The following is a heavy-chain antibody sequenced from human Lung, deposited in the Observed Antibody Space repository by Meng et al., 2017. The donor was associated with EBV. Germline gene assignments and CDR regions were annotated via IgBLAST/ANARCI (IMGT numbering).Heavy chain of an antibody. J-gene: IGHJ4*02. CDR3: ATKTSLDF. CDR1: GFTFSKYA. Sequence: EVHLVGSGGGLVQPGRSLRLSCVASGFTFSKYAMTWVRQAPGKGLEWVSTVTTTGETTYDADSVRGRFTTSRDNSKSTLYLQMNSLRIEDTAMYYCATKTSLDFWGQGTLVTVSS. V-gene: IGHV3-23*04. CDR2: VTTTGETT.